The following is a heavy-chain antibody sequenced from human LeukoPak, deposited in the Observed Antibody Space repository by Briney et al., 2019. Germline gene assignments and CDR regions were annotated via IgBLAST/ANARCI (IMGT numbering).Heavy chain of an antibody. CDR1: VFTFSSYC. CDR3: AYWAGKADAFNGPFDY. V-gene: IGHV3-7*01. D-gene: IGHD3-16*01. Sequence: GRCLRFSCAASVFTFSSYCMSWVRQAPGKGLEWVANIKQDGSEKYYVGSVKGRFTVSRDNGKNSLYLPMKNVICEDAAVYYCAYWAGKADAFNGPFDYWGQGTRVTVSS. J-gene: IGHJ4*02. CDR2: IKQDGSEK.